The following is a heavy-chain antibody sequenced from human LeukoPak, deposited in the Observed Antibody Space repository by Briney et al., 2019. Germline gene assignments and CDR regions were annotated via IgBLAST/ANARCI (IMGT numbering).Heavy chain of an antibody. CDR1: GGSISSYY. J-gene: IGHJ6*03. CDR2: IYYSGST. V-gene: IGHV4-59*12. Sequence: ASETLSLTCTVSGGSISSYYWSWIRQPPGKGREWIGYIYYSGSTNYNPSLKSRVTISVDTSKNQFSLKLSSVTAADTAVYYCARDRSYYYYMDVWGKGTTVTVSS. CDR3: ARDRSYYYYMDV.